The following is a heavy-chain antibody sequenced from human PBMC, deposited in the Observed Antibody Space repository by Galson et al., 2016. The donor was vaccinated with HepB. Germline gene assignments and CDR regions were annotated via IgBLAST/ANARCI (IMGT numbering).Heavy chain of an antibody. CDR2: MHFGGST. D-gene: IGHD1-26*01. Sequence: SETLSLTCSVSGASITSASHCWGWLRQTPGKGLEWIVRMHFGGSTFYNPSLRSRVTVPVDTSRNQFSLKLTSVTAADTAAYYCSRADSGPYRHYFDYWGQGTLVAVSS. V-gene: IGHV4-39*01. J-gene: IGHJ4*02. CDR1: GASITSASHC. CDR3: SRADSGPYRHYFDY.